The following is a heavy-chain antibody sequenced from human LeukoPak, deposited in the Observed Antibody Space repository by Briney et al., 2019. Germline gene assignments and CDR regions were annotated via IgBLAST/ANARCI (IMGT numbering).Heavy chain of an antibody. CDR3: ARVGLGHRLGYCSGGSCYSGDYYYYYMDV. J-gene: IGHJ6*03. D-gene: IGHD2-15*01. V-gene: IGHV1-2*02. CDR2: FNPNSGGT. CDR1: GYTFTGYY. Sequence: ASVKLSCKSSGYTFTGYYIALVRQGPGQGLELMGLFNPNSGGTNYAEKFQGGVTMTRDTSIRTAYMELSRLRSDDTAVYYCARVGLGHRLGYCSGGSCYSGDYYYYYMDVWGKGTTVTVSS.